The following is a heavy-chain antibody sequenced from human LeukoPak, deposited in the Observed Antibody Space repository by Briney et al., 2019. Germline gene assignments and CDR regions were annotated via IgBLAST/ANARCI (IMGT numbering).Heavy chain of an antibody. CDR3: ARVPVWGSYRHY. V-gene: IGHV4-39*07. Sequence: SETLSLTCTVSGGSISSSNYFWGWIRQPPGKGLEWIGSIYYSGSTYYNPSLKSRVTISVDTSKNQFSLKLSSVTAADTAVYYCARVPVWGSYRHYWGQGTLVTVSS. CDR2: IYYSGST. D-gene: IGHD3-16*02. J-gene: IGHJ4*02. CDR1: GGSISSSNYF.